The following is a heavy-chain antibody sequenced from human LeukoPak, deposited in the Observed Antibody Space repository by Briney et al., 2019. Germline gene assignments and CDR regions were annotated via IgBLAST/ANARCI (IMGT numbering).Heavy chain of an antibody. CDR2: IYLGDYET. CDR1: GDSYTNYW. D-gene: IGHD3-22*01. Sequence: GESLKISCKGSGDSYTNYWIGWVRQMPGKGLEWMGIIYLGDYETRYSPSFQGQVTISADKSISTAYLQWSSLKASDTAMYYCARGARTYYYDSSGYYYFDYWGQGTLVTVSS. CDR3: ARGARTYYYDSSGYYYFDY. J-gene: IGHJ4*02. V-gene: IGHV5-51*01.